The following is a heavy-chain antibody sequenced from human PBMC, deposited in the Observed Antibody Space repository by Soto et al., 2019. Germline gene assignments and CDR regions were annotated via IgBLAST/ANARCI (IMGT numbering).Heavy chain of an antibody. CDR1: GFTFISYW. D-gene: IGHD2-15*01. Sequence: PGGSLRLSCAASGFTFISYWMHWVRQATGKGLVWVSRINSDGSSTSYADSVKGRFTISRDNAKNTLYLQMNSLRAEDTAVYYCARVIVVVVAASGHGMDVWGQGTTVTVSS. V-gene: IGHV3-74*01. CDR3: ARVIVVVVAASGHGMDV. J-gene: IGHJ6*02. CDR2: INSDGSST.